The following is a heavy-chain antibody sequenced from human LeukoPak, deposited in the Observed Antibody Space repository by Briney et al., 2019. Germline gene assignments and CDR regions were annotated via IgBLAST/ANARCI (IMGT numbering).Heavy chain of an antibody. CDR2: IDPSGST. Sequence: AETRSLTYAVSGYSISSGYYWSWIRQPPGRGQEWIGSIDPSGSTSYNSALKSRVTILLDASKNHFPLKLSSVSASDTAPHYSAREHSSSWRPYDYWGQGTLIPVSA. V-gene: IGHV4-38-2*02. CDR1: GYSISSGYY. D-gene: IGHD6-13*01. CDR3: AREHSSSWRPYDY. J-gene: IGHJ4*02.